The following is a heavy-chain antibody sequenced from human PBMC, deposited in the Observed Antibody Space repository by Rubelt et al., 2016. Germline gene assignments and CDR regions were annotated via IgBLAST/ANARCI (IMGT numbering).Heavy chain of an antibody. V-gene: IGHV4-59*08. Sequence: QVQLQESGPGLVKPSETLSLTCTVSGGSISSYYWSWIRQPPGKGLEWIGYIYYSGSTNYNPSLKSRFTISVDTSKNQFSLKLSSVTAADTAVYDCAGGTRGLRYWGQGTLVTVSS. CDR1: GGSISSYY. CDR3: AGGTRGLRY. J-gene: IGHJ4*02. CDR2: IYYSGST. D-gene: IGHD3-10*01.